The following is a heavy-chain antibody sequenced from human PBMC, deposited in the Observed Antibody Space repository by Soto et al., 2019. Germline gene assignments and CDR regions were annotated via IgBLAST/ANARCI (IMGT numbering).Heavy chain of an antibody. J-gene: IGHJ4*02. Sequence: HVQLVQSGAEVKKPGASVTVSCKSSGFPFTSFFIHWVRQAPGQGLEWMGVINPSRGGAHYAQKFQGRLTLSRDTSSSTVYMYLSSLKSEDTALYYCVRAPKFFDIWGQGTLVTVSS. CDR1: GFPFTSFF. CDR3: VRAPKFFDI. CDR2: INPSRGGA. V-gene: IGHV1-46*01.